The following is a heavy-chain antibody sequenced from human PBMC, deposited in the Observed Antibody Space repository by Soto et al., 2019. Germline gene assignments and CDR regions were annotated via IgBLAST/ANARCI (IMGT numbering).Heavy chain of an antibody. CDR2: IYHGGST. CDR3: ARVGPWVPYYYDSTPYTFEKWFDT. Sequence: PXETLSLTFPVSCYSISSGEYWGWLRQPPGKGREWIVIIYHGGSTYYNPSLNSRVTLSIDMTNNHVSLILNSVTAADTAVYYCARVGPWVPYYYDSTPYTFEKWFDTWGQGTLVTVSS. J-gene: IGHJ5*02. CDR1: CYSISSGEY. D-gene: IGHD3-22*01. V-gene: IGHV4-38-2*02.